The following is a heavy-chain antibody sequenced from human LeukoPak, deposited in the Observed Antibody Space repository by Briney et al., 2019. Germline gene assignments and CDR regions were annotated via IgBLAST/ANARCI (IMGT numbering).Heavy chain of an antibody. V-gene: IGHV3-21*01. CDR3: ARAVGATHL. CDR1: GFTFSSYS. Sequence: GGSLRLSCAASGFTFSSYSMNWVRQAQGTGLEWVSSISSSSSYIYYADSVNGRFTISKDNANNSLYLQMNSLRAEDTAVYYCARAVGATHLWGQGTLVTVSS. J-gene: IGHJ4*02. CDR2: ISSSSSYI. D-gene: IGHD1-26*01.